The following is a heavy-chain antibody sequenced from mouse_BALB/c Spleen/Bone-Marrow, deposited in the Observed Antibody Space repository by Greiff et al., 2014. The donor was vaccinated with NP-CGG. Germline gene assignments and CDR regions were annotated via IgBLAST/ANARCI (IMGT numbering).Heavy chain of an antibody. J-gene: IGHJ4*01. CDR1: GFTFSSFG. CDR2: ISSGSSTI. Sequence: EVQLVESGGGLVQPGGSRKLSCAASGFTFSSFGMHWVRQAPEKGLEWVAYISSGSSTIYYADTVKGRFTISRDNPKNTLFLQMTSLMSEDTAMYYCARWDGYYNAMDYLGQGTSVTVSS. V-gene: IGHV5-17*02. CDR3: ARWDGYYNAMDY. D-gene: IGHD2-3*01.